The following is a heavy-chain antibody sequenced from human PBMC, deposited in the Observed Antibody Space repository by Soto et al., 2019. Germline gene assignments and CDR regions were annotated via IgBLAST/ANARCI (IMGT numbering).Heavy chain of an antibody. J-gene: IGHJ6*02. D-gene: IGHD3-10*01. Sequence: ASLQVSCKTSGHRFTNYGISWVRQAPGQGLEWMGWINADNGDIKYAQKFQGRVTMTTDTSTRTVYMELRTLRSVDTAVYYCAIWGGPGGRGEMEGWGQGTTVT. CDR2: INADNGDI. CDR1: GHRFTNYG. CDR3: AIWGGPGGRGEMEG. V-gene: IGHV1-18*04.